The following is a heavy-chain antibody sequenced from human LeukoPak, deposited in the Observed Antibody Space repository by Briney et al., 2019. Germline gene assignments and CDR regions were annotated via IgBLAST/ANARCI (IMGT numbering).Heavy chain of an antibody. J-gene: IGHJ6*02. CDR1: GYTFTGYY. CDR3: ARAQRTVSGLDV. Sequence: EASVKVSCKSSGYTFTGYYMRWVRQAPGQGLAWMGWMNPHSGGTNYAQNFRARVTMTTDTSINTAYLELTGLTSDDTALYYCARAQRTVSGLDVWGQGTTVTVSS. V-gene: IGHV1-2*02. D-gene: IGHD2-2*01. CDR2: MNPHSGGT.